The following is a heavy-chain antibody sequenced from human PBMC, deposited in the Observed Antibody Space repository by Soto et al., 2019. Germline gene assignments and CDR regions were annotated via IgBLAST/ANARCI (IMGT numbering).Heavy chain of an antibody. CDR2: IIPIFGTA. CDR1: GGTFSSYA. V-gene: IGHV1-69*13. D-gene: IGHD4-17*01. CDR3: ARGPIYGDSEIDC. J-gene: IGHJ4*02. Sequence: SVKVSSEASGGTFSSYAISWVRQAPGQGLEWMGGIIPIFGTANYAQKFQGRVTITADESTSTAYMELSSLRSEDTAVYYCARGPIYGDSEIDCWGQGTLVTVLS.